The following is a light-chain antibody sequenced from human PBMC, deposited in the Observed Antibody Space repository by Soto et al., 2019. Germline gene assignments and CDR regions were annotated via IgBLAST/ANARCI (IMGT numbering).Light chain of an antibody. CDR1: QTLSNSF. CDR3: QQSGTSEII. J-gene: IGKJ5*01. CDR2: DTS. Sequence: EIALTQSPGTLSLSPGERATLSCRASQTLSNSFIAWYQHKPGQAPRLLVYDTSTRATGIPDRYSGSGSGTAFTLTISRLEPEDFAVFFCQQSGTSEIIFGQGTRLEIK. V-gene: IGKV3-20*01.